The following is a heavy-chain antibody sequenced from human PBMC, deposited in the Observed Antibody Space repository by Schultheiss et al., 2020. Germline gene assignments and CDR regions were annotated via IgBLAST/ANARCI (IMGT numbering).Heavy chain of an antibody. J-gene: IGHJ4*02. V-gene: IGHV3-30*18. CDR3: AKIVDIAARSHY. D-gene: IGHD5-12*01. CDR2: ISYDGSNK. CDR1: GFTFSSYG. Sequence: GGSLRLSCAASGFTFSSYGMHWVRQAPGKGLEWVAVISYDGSNKYYADSVKGRFTISRDNSKNTLYLQMNSLRAEDTAVYYCAKIVDIAARSHYWGQGTLATVSS.